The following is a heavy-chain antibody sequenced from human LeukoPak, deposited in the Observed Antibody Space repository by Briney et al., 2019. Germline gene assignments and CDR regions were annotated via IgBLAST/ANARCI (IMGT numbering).Heavy chain of an antibody. CDR2: INTDTRGT. CDR3: ARAGAYHFDN. J-gene: IGHJ4*02. CDR1: GFTFTDYW. V-gene: IGHV3-74*01. Sequence: GGSLRLSCAASGFTFTDYWIHWVRQVPGKGLVWVSIINTDTRGTYYADSVKGRFTISRDNAKSILYLQMDSLRAEDTAVYYCARAGAYHFDNWGQGTLVTVSS. D-gene: IGHD3-16*01.